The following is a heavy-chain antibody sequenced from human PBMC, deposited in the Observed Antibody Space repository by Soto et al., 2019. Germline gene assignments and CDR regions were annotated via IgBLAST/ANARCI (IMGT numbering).Heavy chain of an antibody. CDR2: IYHSGST. V-gene: IGHV4-4*02. CDR1: GGSVSSANW. D-gene: IGHD5-12*01. J-gene: IGHJ4*02. CDR3: ARQWLQRSFTFDY. Sequence: SETLSLTCAVSGGSVSSANWWSWVRQPPGKGLEWIGEIYHSGSTNYNPSLKSRVTISLDTSKNQVSLQLSSVTAADTAVYYCARQWLQRSFTFDYWGQGTLVTVYS.